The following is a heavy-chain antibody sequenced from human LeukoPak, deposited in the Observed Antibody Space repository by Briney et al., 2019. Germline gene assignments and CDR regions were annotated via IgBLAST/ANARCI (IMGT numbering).Heavy chain of an antibody. J-gene: IGHJ4*02. V-gene: IGHV3-7*04. D-gene: IGHD2-21*01. CDR2: IKQDGSDK. Sequence: GGSLRLSWAASGFTFSIYWISWVRQAPGKGLEWVANIKQDGSDKYYVDSVKCRLTISRDNAKNSLYLQLNSLRAEDTGVYYFARDRILYYTGQGTLVTVSS. CDR1: GFTFSIYW. CDR3: ARDRILYY.